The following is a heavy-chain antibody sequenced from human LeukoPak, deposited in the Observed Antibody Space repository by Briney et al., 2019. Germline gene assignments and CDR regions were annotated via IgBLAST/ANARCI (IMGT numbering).Heavy chain of an antibody. CDR1: GGSVNSVF. V-gene: IGHV4-59*02. CDR3: ARVPYSDRIEFYYMDV. CDR2: ITYSGSA. J-gene: IGHJ6*03. D-gene: IGHD6-13*01. Sequence: PSETLSLTCSVSGGSVNSVFWSWIRQSPGKPLEWIAYITYSGSANYKPSLKSRGTISLDTSKNQVSLRLTSVTAADTAVYYCARVPYSDRIEFYYMDVWGKGTTVTVSS.